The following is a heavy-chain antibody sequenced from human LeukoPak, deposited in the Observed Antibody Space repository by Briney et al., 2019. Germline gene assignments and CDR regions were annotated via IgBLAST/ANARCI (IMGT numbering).Heavy chain of an antibody. Sequence: ASVKVSCKASGYTFTRYDINWVRQATGQGLEWMGWMNPKSGNTGHAQKFQGRVTITRDTSISTVYMELSSLRFEDTAMYYCARDSGYGSGSYYIWWGQGTLVTVSS. CDR3: ARDSGYGSGSYYIW. V-gene: IGHV1-8*03. J-gene: IGHJ4*02. CDR2: MNPKSGNT. D-gene: IGHD3-10*01. CDR1: GYTFTRYD.